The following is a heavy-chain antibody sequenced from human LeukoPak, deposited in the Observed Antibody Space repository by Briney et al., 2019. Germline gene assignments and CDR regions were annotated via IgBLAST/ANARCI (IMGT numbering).Heavy chain of an antibody. D-gene: IGHD4-17*01. CDR2: ISGSGGST. V-gene: IGHV3-23*01. CDR1: GFTFSSYA. Sequence: PGGSLRLSCAASGFTFSSYAMSWVRQAPGKGLVWVSAISGSGGSTYYADSVQDRFTIASDNSKHTLYLQMNSLRADGTPVYYCAKDLFDGDDVSAFDYWGQGTLLTVSS. J-gene: IGHJ4*02. CDR3: AKDLFDGDDVSAFDY.